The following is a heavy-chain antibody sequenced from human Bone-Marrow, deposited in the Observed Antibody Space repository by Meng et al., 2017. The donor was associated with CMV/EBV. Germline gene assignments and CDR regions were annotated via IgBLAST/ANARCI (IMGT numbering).Heavy chain of an antibody. CDR2: ISAYNGNT. Sequence: ASVKVSCKASGYTFTSYGISWVRQAPGQGLEWMGWISAYNGNTNYAQKLQGRVTMTTDTSTSTAYMELSRLRSDDTAVYYCAREKGGPYCSSTSCPTGYGMDVWGQGTTVTVSS. D-gene: IGHD2-2*01. J-gene: IGHJ6*02. V-gene: IGHV1-18*01. CDR3: AREKGGPYCSSTSCPTGYGMDV. CDR1: GYTFTSYG.